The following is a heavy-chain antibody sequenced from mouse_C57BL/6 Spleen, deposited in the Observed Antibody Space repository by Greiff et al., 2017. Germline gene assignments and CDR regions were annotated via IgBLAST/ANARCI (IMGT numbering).Heavy chain of an antibody. CDR2: IDPETGGT. CDR3: TREGGRELGRGYFDV. D-gene: IGHD4-1*01. V-gene: IGHV1-15*01. J-gene: IGHJ1*03. CDR1: GYTFTDYE. Sequence: VQLQQSGAELVRPGASVTLSCKASGYTFTDYEMHWVKQTPVHGLEWIGAIDPETGGTAYNQKFKGKAILTADKSSSTAYMGLRSLTSEDSAVYYCTREGGRELGRGYFDVWGTGTTVTVSS.